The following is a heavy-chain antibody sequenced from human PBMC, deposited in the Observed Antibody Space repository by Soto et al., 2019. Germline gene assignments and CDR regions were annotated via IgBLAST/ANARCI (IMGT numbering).Heavy chain of an antibody. CDR1: GYSFTSYW. D-gene: IGHD6-13*01. Sequence: XXSLKISCKGSGYSFTSYWIAWVRQMPGKGLEWMGIIYPGDSDTRYSPSFQGQVTISADKSISTAYLQWSSMKAADTAIYYCARLKSAAAGMDVWGQGTTVTVSS. V-gene: IGHV5-51*01. CDR2: IYPGDSDT. J-gene: IGHJ6*02. CDR3: ARLKSAAAGMDV.